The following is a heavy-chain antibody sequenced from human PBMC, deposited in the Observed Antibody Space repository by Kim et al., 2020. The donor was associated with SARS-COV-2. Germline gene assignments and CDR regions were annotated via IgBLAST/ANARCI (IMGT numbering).Heavy chain of an antibody. CDR3: ARVGSSSSRPLYYYYYGRDV. D-gene: IGHD6-6*01. CDR1: GGSISSSSYY. J-gene: IGHJ6*02. CDR2: IYYSGST. Sequence: SETLSLTCTVSGGSISSSSYYWGWIRQPPGKGLEWIGSIYYSGSTYYNPSLKSRVTISVDTSKNQFSLKLSSVTAADTAVYYCARVGSSSSRPLYYYYYGRDVWGQGTTVTVSS. V-gene: IGHV4-39*07.